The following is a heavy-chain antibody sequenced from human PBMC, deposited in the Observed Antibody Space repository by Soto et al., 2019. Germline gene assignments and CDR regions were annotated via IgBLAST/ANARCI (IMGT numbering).Heavy chain of an antibody. V-gene: IGHV1-69*01. J-gene: IGHJ2*01. D-gene: IGHD2-2*02. CDR3: ARGNCSSTSCYRVLRYFEL. CDR1: GGTFSSYA. CDR2: IIPIFGTA. Sequence: QVQLVQSGAEVKKPGSSVKVSCKASGGTFSSYAISWVRQAPGQGLEWMGGIIPIFGTANYAQKFQGRVTITADESTSTAYMELISLRSEDTAVYYCARGNCSSTSCYRVLRYFELWGRGTLVTVSS.